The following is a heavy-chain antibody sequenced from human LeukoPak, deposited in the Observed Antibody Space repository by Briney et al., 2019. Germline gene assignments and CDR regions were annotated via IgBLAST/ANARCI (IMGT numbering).Heavy chain of an antibody. V-gene: IGHV3-7*01. CDR3: ARLTGTTGFDY. J-gene: IGHJ4*02. CDR2: IKQDGSDK. CDR1: GFPFSSYW. D-gene: IGHD1-1*01. Sequence: GGSLRLSCAASGFPFSSYWMSWVRQAPGKGLEWVANIKQDGSDKYFVDSVKGRFTISRDNAKNSLYLQLNSLRADDTAVYYCARLTGTTGFDYWGQGTLVTVSS.